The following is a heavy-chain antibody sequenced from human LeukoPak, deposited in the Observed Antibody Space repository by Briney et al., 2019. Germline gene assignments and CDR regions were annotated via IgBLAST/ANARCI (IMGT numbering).Heavy chain of an antibody. CDR3: ARGISNRYSDRYFDY. Sequence: ASVKVSCKASGYTFTGYYMHWVRQAPGQGLEWMGWINPNSGGTNYAQKFQGRVTMTRNTSISTAYMELSRLRSDDTAVYYCARGISNRYSDRYFDYWGQGTLATVSS. D-gene: IGHD6-13*01. V-gene: IGHV1-2*02. CDR1: GYTFTGYY. J-gene: IGHJ4*02. CDR2: INPNSGGT.